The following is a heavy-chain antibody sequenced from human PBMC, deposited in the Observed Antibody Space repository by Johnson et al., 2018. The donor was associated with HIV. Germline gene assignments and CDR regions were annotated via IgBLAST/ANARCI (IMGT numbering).Heavy chain of an antibody. J-gene: IGHJ3*01. Sequence: VQLVESGGGLVQPGGSLRLSCAASGFTVSGGYMNWVRQAPGKGLEWGSVFYSGGNTYYADYVKGRFNISRDNSKNTLYIQMNSLRAEDTAVYYCAKAPPLSTYDYDAFDVWGQGTMVTVSS. CDR3: AKAPPLSTYDYDAFDV. CDR1: GFTVSGGY. D-gene: IGHD5-12*01. CDR2: FYSGGNT. V-gene: IGHV3-66*01.